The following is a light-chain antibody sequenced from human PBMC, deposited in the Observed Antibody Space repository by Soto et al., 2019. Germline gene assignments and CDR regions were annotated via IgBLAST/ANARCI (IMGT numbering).Light chain of an antibody. J-gene: IGKJ2*01. CDR3: QLYNNWRPSN. V-gene: IGKV3-15*01. CDR2: AAS. CDR1: QSVSGN. Sequence: ETVMTQSPATLSVPPGEGAILSCRASQSVSGNLACYQQKPTQAPRLLIYAASSRAAGIPLKFSGSVSGTEFTLLISSLRCGDFGVYYCQLYNNWRPSNFGQGTKLEIK.